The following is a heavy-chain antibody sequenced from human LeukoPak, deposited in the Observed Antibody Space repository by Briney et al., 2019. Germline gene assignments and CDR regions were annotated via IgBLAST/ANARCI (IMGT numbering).Heavy chain of an antibody. V-gene: IGHV4-34*01. CDR2: INHSGST. CDR3: ARETSAAGEFDY. CDR1: GGSFSGYY. Sequence: SETLSLICAVYGGSFSGYYWSWIRQPPGKGLEWIGEINHSGSTNYNPSLKSRVTISVDTSKNQFSLKLSSVTAADTAAYYCARETSAAGEFDYWGQGTLVTVSS. D-gene: IGHD6-13*01. J-gene: IGHJ4*02.